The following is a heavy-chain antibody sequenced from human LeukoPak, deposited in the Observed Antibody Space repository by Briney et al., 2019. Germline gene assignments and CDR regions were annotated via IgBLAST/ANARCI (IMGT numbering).Heavy chain of an antibody. J-gene: IGHJ3*02. D-gene: IGHD5-18*01. V-gene: IGHV4-34*01. CDR3: ARTLRVWLSPHGAFDI. CDR1: GGSFSGYY. CDR2: INHSGST. Sequence: SETPSLTCAVYGGSFSGYYWSWIRQPPGKGLEWIGEINHSGSTNYNPSLKSRVTISVDTSKNQFSLKLSSVTAADTAVYYCARTLRVWLSPHGAFDIWGQGTMVTVSS.